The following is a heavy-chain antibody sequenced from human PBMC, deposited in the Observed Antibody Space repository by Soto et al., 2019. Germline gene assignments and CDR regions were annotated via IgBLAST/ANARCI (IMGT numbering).Heavy chain of an antibody. D-gene: IGHD4-17*01. CDR1: GYTFTSHA. CDR2: INAGNGNT. CDR3: ARDPHTVTTIGGVDNWFDP. Sequence: QVQLVQSGAEVKKPGASVKVSCKASGYTFTSHAMHWVRQAPGQRLEWMGWINAGNGNTKYSQKFQGRVTITRDTSASTAYMELSSLRSEDTAVYYCARDPHTVTTIGGVDNWFDPWGQGTLVTVSS. V-gene: IGHV1-3*01. J-gene: IGHJ5*02.